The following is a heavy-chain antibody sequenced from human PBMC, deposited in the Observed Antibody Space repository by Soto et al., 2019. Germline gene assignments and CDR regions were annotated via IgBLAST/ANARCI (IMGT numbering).Heavy chain of an antibody. CDR2: TYYRSNWRH. Sequence: SQALSLTCAMSGDSVSSNTAAWNWTRSSPSRGLEWLGRTYYRSNWRHDYAVSVRSRITVNPDTSKNHFSLQLNSVTPDDTAVYYCARGVAGSGFDLWGQGTLVTVSS. CDR3: ARGVAGSGFDL. D-gene: IGHD6-19*01. CDR1: GDSVSSNTAA. V-gene: IGHV6-1*01. J-gene: IGHJ4*02.